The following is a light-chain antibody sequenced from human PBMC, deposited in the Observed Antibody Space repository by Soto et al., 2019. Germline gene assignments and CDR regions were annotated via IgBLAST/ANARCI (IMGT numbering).Light chain of an antibody. J-gene: IGLJ2*01. CDR1: SSDIGGYNY. Sequence: QSALTQPASVSGSPGQSITISCTGTSSDIGGYNYVSWYQQRPGKAPKLMVYGVSNRPSGVSNRFSGSKSGNTASLTISGLQAEDEADYYCSSYSSSSSVVFGGGTKLTVL. CDR3: SSYSSSSSVV. V-gene: IGLV2-14*01. CDR2: GVS.